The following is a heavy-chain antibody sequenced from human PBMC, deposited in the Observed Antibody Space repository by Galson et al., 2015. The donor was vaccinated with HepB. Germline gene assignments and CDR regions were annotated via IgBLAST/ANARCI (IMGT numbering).Heavy chain of an antibody. D-gene: IGHD3-22*01. CDR1: GYSFTSYW. V-gene: IGHV5-10-1*01. CDR2: IDPSDSYT. CDR3: ARQVCGYYDSSGYYCYYGMDV. J-gene: IGHJ6*02. Sequence: QSGAEVKKPGESLRISCKGSGYSFTSYWISWVRQMPGKGLEWMGRIDPSDSYTNYSPSFQGHVTISADKSISTAYLQWSSLKASDTAMYYCARQVCGYYDSSGYYCYYGMDVWGQGTTVTVSS.